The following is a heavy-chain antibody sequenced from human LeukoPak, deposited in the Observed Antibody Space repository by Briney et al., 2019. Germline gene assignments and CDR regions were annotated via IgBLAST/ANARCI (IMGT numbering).Heavy chain of an antibody. V-gene: IGHV3-74*01. D-gene: IGHD2-2*01. Sequence: GGSLRLSCAASGFTFRNYWMHWGQGLGKGLVWVSRIKSDGSDPSYADSVKGRFTISRDNAKSTLYLQMNSLRAEDTAVYYCAKDRDPMPSRGMDVWGQGTTVAVSS. CDR1: GFTFRNYW. CDR3: AKDRDPMPSRGMDV. CDR2: IKSDGSDP. J-gene: IGHJ6*02.